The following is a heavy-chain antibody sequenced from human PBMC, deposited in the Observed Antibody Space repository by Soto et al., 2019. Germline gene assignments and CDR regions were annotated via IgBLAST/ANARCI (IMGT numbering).Heavy chain of an antibody. V-gene: IGHV3-48*01. D-gene: IGHD6-13*01. CDR1: GFTFNGFA. J-gene: IGHJ5*02. CDR2: IDVNSRTI. CDR3: AGVHAASGAAGPVCP. Sequence: PGGSLRLSCAASGFTFNGFAMNWVRQAPGKGLEWVSHIDVNSRTIYYADSVKGRFTISRDNAKNSLYLQMTSLRVEDTAVYYCAGVHAASGAAGPVCPWGQGTLVTVSS.